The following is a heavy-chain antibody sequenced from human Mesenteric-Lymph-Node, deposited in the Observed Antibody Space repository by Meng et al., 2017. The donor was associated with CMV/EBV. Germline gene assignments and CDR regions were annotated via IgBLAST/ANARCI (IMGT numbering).Heavy chain of an antibody. J-gene: IGHJ2*01. CDR2: TRNKANSYTT. D-gene: IGHD4-17*01. CDR1: GFTFSDHY. CDR3: ARGADYGDYDWYFDL. Sequence: GGSLRLSCAASGFTFSDHYMDWVRQAPGKGLEWVGRTRNKANSYTTEYAASVKGRFTISRDDSKNSLYLQMNSLKTEDTAVYYCARGADYGDYDWYFDLWGRGTLVTVSS. V-gene: IGHV3-72*01.